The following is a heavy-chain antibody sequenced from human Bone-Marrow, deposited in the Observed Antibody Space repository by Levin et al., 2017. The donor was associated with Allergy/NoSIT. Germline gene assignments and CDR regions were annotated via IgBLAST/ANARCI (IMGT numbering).Heavy chain of an antibody. CDR2: ISYDGSNL. CDR3: AKDRLIGYYYYFGLDV. J-gene: IGHJ6*02. D-gene: IGHD3-16*01. V-gene: IGHV3-30*18. CDR1: GFTFNSYG. Sequence: GESLKISCAASGFTFNSYGMHWVRQAPGKGLEWVAIISYDGSNLYYAESVKGRFTISRDNSKKTLYLQMSSLRVEDTAVYYCAKDRLIGYYYYFGLDVWGRGTTVTVSS.